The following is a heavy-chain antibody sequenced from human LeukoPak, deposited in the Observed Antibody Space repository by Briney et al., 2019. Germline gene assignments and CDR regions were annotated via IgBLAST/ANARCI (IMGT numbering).Heavy chain of an antibody. CDR3: ARDQMVRGVIPNYGVDV. J-gene: IGHJ6*02. V-gene: IGHV1-69*05. D-gene: IGHD3-10*01. CDR2: IIPIFGTA. CDR1: GGTFSSYA. Sequence: SVKVSCKASGGTFSSYAISWVRQAPGQGLEWMGGIIPIFGTANYAQKLQGRVTMTTDTSTSTAYMELRSLRSDDTAVYYCARDQMVRGVIPNYGVDVWGQGTTVTVSS.